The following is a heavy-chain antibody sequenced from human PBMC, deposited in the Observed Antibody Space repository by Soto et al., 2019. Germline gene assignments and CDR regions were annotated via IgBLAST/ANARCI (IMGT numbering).Heavy chain of an antibody. J-gene: IGHJ6*02. CDR3: ARDRSRPLPIYYYYGMDV. CDR1: GFTFSSYA. V-gene: IGHV3-30-3*01. Sequence: QVQLVESGGGVVQPGRSLRLSCAASGFTFSSYAMHWVRQAPGKGLEWVAVISYDGSNKYYADSVKGRFTISRDNSKNTPXLQMNSLRAEDTAVYYCARDRSRPLPIYYYYGMDVWGQGTTVTVSS. CDR2: ISYDGSNK. D-gene: IGHD6-6*01.